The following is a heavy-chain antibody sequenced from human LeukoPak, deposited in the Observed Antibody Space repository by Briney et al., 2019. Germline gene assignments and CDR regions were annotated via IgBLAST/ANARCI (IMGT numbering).Heavy chain of an antibody. Sequence: PGGSLRLSCAAPGFTFSSYWMSWVRQAPGKGLEWVANIKQDGSEKYYVDSVKGRFTISRDNAKNSLYLQMNSLRAEDTAVYYCARVNSHNVLRFLEWPQWGHYYYYMDVWGKGTTVTVSS. CDR3: ARVNSHNVLRFLEWPQWGHYYYYMDV. V-gene: IGHV3-7*01. J-gene: IGHJ6*03. D-gene: IGHD3-3*01. CDR1: GFTFSSYW. CDR2: IKQDGSEK.